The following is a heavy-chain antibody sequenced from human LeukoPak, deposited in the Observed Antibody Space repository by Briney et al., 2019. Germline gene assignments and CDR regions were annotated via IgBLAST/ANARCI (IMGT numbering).Heavy chain of an antibody. Sequence: PGGSLTLSCSASGFTFSYYVIHWLRQAPGKGLEYFSAISSGAISASYTDSVKGRFAIYRDNSKNMVFLQMTSLGVEDTAVYYCVKGWGLGRFDYWGQGALVSVSS. D-gene: IGHD3/OR15-3a*01. J-gene: IGHJ4*02. V-gene: IGHV3-64D*09. CDR3: VKGWGLGRFDY. CDR2: ISSGAISA. CDR1: GFTFSYYV.